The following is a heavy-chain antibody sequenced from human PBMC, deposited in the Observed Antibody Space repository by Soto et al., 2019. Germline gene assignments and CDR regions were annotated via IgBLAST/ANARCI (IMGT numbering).Heavy chain of an antibody. J-gene: IGHJ6*03. CDR2: MNPNSGNT. D-gene: IGHD1-1*01. Sequence: ASVKVSCKASGYTFTSYDINWVRQATGQGLEWMGWMNPNSGNTGYAQKFQGRVTMTRNTSISTAYMELSSLRSEDTAVYYCARGPGGAGRFYYYYSMDVWGKGPTVTVAS. V-gene: IGHV1-8*01. CDR1: GYTFTSYD. CDR3: ARGPGGAGRFYYYYSMDV.